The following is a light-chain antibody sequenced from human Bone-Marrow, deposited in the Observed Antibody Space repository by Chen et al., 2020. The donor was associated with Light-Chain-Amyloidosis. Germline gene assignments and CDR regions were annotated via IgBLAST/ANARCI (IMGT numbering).Light chain of an antibody. J-gene: IGKJ5*01. CDR1: QRISNY. CDR3: QQSYSMSSIT. Sequence: DIQRTQSPSSLSASVGDRVTITCRASQRISNYLNWYQQKPGKAPKLLIHAASTLQSGVPLRFSGSGSGTDFILTISSVQPEDFAIYYCQQSYSMSSITFGQGTRLEIK. CDR2: AAS. V-gene: IGKV1-39*01.